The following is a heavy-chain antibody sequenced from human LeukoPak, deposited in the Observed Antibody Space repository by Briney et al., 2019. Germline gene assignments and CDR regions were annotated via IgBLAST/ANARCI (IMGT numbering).Heavy chain of an antibody. V-gene: IGHV4-34*01. Sequence: SETLSLTCAVCGGSFSGYYWSWIRQPPGKGLEWIGEINHSGSTNYNPSLKSRVTISVDTSKNQFSLKLSSVTAADTAVYYCARTAAAGRGGYYFDYWGQGTLVTVSS. D-gene: IGHD6-13*01. J-gene: IGHJ4*02. CDR3: ARTAAAGRGGYYFDY. CDR1: GGSFSGYY. CDR2: INHSGST.